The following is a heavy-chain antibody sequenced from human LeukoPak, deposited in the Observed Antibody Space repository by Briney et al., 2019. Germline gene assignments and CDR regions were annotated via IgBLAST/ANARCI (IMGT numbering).Heavy chain of an antibody. CDR3: AGLDGEYFDY. V-gene: IGHV3-7*01. CDR1: GFPFSSYW. CDR2: IKQEGSEK. J-gene: IGHJ4*02. Sequence: GGSLRLSCAAFGFPFSSYWMSGVRQAPGKGLEWVANIKQEGSEKYYVDSVKGRFTISRDNAKNSLYLQMNSLRAEDTAVYYCAGLDGEYFDYWGQGTLVTVSS. D-gene: IGHD2/OR15-2a*01.